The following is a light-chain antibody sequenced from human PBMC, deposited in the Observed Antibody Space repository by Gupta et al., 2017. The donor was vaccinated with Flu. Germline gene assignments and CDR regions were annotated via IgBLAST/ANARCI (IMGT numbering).Light chain of an antibody. CDR3: QQYNSFPLT. J-gene: IGKJ4*01. Sequence: DIQMTQSPSSLYASLGDRVTITCRASQGISTYLAWFQQKPGSAPKSLIYAASRLQSGVPSKFSGSGSGTDFTLTISSLQPEDFATYYCQQYNSFPLTFGGGTKVEI. CDR2: AAS. CDR1: QGISTY. V-gene: IGKV1-16*02.